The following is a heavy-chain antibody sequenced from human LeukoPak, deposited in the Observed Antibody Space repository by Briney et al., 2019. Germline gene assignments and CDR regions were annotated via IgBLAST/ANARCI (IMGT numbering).Heavy chain of an antibody. Sequence: PSETLSLTCTVSGGSISSSSYYWGWIRQPPGKGLEWVTAISGSGGSTYYADSVKGRFTISRDNSKNTLYLQMNSLRAEDTAVYYCAKSCRITMVRGVCFDYWGQGTLVTVSS. V-gene: IGHV3-23*01. CDR1: GGSISSSSYY. D-gene: IGHD3-10*01. CDR3: AKSCRITMVRGVCFDY. J-gene: IGHJ4*02. CDR2: ISGSGGST.